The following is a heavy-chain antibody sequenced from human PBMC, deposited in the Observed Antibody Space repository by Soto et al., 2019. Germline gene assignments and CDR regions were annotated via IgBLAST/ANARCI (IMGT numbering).Heavy chain of an antibody. CDR1: GFTFSSYG. V-gene: IGHV3-30*18. CDR2: IAHDGSNK. J-gene: IGHJ4*02. Sequence: PGGSLRLSCEASGFTFSSYGIHWVRQAPGRGLEWVGVIAHDGSNKYYADSVKGRFTISRDNSKNTLYLEMNSLRAEDTAVYYCAKEWFPYYFDYWGQGTLVTVSS. D-gene: IGHD3-22*01. CDR3: AKEWFPYYFDY.